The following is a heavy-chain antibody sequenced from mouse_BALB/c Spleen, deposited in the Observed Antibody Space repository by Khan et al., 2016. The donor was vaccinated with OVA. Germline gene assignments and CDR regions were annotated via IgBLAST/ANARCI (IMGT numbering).Heavy chain of an antibody. CDR1: GYTFTIYW. D-gene: IGHD1-1*01. V-gene: IGHV1-61*01. CDR3: ARGYYGTTSFAY. J-gene: IGHJ3*01. CDR2: IDPSDSET. Sequence: VELVESGAELVRPGASVKLSCKASGYTFTIYWMNWLKQRPGQGLEWIGMIDPSDSETHYSQMFKDKATLTVDKSSSTAYMQLSSLTSEDSADYYCARGYYGTTSFAYWGQGTLVTVSA.